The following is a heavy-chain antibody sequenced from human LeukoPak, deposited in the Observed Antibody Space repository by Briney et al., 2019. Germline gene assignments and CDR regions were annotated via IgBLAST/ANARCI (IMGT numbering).Heavy chain of an antibody. V-gene: IGHV3-30*02. CDR3: ARTQATVRGLYYFDY. CDR1: GFTFSSYG. Sequence: GGSLRLSCAASGFTFSSYGMHWVRQAPGKGLEWVAFIRYDGSNKYYADSVKGRFTISRDNSKNTLYLQMNSLRAEDTAVYYCARTQATVRGLYYFDYWGQGTLVTVSS. J-gene: IGHJ4*02. CDR2: IRYDGSNK. D-gene: IGHD3-10*01.